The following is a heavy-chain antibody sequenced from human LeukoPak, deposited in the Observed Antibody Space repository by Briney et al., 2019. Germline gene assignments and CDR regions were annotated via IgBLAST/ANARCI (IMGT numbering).Heavy chain of an antibody. CDR2: ISGSGGST. CDR1: GFTFSSYA. Sequence: PGGSLRLSCAASGFTFSSYAMSWVRQAPGKGLEWVSAISGSGGSTYYADSVKGRFTISRDNSKNTLYLQMNSLRAEDTAVYYCAKDQDYVLGSYRPDAFDIWGQGTMVTVSS. D-gene: IGHD3-16*02. V-gene: IGHV3-23*01. J-gene: IGHJ3*02. CDR3: AKDQDYVLGSYRPDAFDI.